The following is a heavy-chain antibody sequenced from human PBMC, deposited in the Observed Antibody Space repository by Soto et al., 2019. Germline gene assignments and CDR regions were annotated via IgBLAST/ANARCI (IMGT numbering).Heavy chain of an antibody. CDR2: IWYDGSNK. CDR3: ASGGSYYHFDY. D-gene: IGHD1-26*01. J-gene: IGHJ4*02. CDR1: GFTFSSYG. V-gene: IGHV3-33*01. Sequence: QVQLVESGGGVVQPGRSLRLSCAASGFTFSSYGMHWVRQAPGKGLEWVAVIWYDGSNKYYADSVKGRFTISRDNSKNPLHLQMTSLRAEDTAVYYCASGGSYYHFDYWAQGTLVTVSS.